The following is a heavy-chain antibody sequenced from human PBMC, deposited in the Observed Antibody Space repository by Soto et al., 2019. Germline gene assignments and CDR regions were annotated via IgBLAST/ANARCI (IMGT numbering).Heavy chain of an antibody. Sequence: ETLSLTCTVSGGSISSSSYYWGWIRQPPGKGLEWIGSIYYSGSTYYNPSLKSRVTISVDTSKNQFSLKLSSVTAADTAVYYCARGDPLLWFGEKVYYGMDVWGQGTTVTVSS. CDR1: GGSISSSSYY. V-gene: IGHV4-39*07. D-gene: IGHD3-10*01. CDR3: ARGDPLLWFGEKVYYGMDV. CDR2: IYYSGST. J-gene: IGHJ6*02.